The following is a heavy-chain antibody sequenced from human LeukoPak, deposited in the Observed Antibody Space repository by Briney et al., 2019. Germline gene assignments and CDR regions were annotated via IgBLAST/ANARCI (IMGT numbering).Heavy chain of an antibody. J-gene: IGHJ6*03. CDR2: VAWNTGNT. CDR3: ARALEGRWPPPYYYYFMDL. Sequence: PGGSLRLSCAASGFTFDDYAMRWVRQAPGKGLEWVSGVAWNTGNTGYADSVKGRFTISRDNAKNSLYLQMNSLKAEDTAVYYCARALEGRWPPPYYYYFMDLWGKGPTVTVSS. V-gene: IGHV3-9*01. D-gene: IGHD4-23*01. CDR1: GFTFDDYA.